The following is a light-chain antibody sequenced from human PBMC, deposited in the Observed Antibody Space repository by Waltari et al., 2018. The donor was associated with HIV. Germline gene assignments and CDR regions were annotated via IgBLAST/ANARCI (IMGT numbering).Light chain of an antibody. CDR1: SSNIGSHY. Sequence: QSVLTQPPSASGTPGQRVTISCSGSSSNIGSHYVYWYQQLPGTAPKLLIYRNNQRPSGVPDRFSGSKSGTSASLAISGLRSEDEADYYCAAWDDSLSGRVFGGGTKLTVL. CDR2: RNN. V-gene: IGLV1-47*01. CDR3: AAWDDSLSGRV. J-gene: IGLJ3*02.